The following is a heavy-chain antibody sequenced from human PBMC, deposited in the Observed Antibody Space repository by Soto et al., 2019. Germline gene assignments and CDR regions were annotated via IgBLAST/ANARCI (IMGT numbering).Heavy chain of an antibody. D-gene: IGHD3-16*02. Sequence: QVQLVQSGAEVKKPGASVKVSCKASGYTFTGYYMHWVRQAPGQGLEWMGWINPNSGGTNYAQKFQGWVTMTRDTSISTAYMELSRLRSDDTAVYYCARDANRSYLGGHWFDPWGQGTLVTVSS. J-gene: IGHJ5*02. V-gene: IGHV1-2*04. CDR2: INPNSGGT. CDR1: GYTFTGYY. CDR3: ARDANRSYLGGHWFDP.